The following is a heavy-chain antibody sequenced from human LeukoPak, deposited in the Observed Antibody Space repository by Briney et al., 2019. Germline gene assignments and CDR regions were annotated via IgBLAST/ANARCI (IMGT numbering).Heavy chain of an antibody. CDR1: GFTFRSYD. Sequence: PTGGSLRLSCTASGFTFRSYDMHWVRQATGKGLEWVSGIDTAADTYYAGFVKGRFTISRENAKNSLYLQMNSLRAEDTAVYYCARGGGLYDSSGYYYSIDYWGQGTLVTVSS. CDR2: IDTAADT. CDR3: ARGGGLYDSSGYYYSIDY. V-gene: IGHV3-13*01. J-gene: IGHJ4*02. D-gene: IGHD3-22*01.